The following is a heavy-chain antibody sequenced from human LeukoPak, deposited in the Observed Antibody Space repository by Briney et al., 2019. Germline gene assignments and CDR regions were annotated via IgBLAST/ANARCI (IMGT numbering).Heavy chain of an antibody. CDR3: AREVAGTIYSDY. Sequence: ASVKVSCKASGYIFTAYFIHWVRQAPGQGLEWIGWINPNGGGTNYAQKFQARVTLTRDTSISTAYMELSSLRSDDAAVYYCAREVAGTIYSDYWGRGTLVTVSS. V-gene: IGHV1-2*02. CDR2: INPNGGGT. CDR1: GYIFTAYF. D-gene: IGHD6-19*01. J-gene: IGHJ4*02.